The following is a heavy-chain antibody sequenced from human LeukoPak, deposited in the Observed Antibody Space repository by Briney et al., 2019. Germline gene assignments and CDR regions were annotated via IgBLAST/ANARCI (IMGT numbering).Heavy chain of an antibody. D-gene: IGHD3-3*01. V-gene: IGHV1-24*01. J-gene: IGHJ4*02. CDR1: GYTFTSYG. CDR2: FDPEDGET. CDR3: ATISLQRITIFGVVIMTSGFFDY. Sequence: ASVKVSCKTSGYTFTSYGVSWVRQAPGKGLEWMGGFDPEDGETIYAQKFQGRVTMTEDTSTDTAYMELSSLRSEDTAVYYCATISLQRITIFGVVIMTSGFFDYWGQGTLVTVSS.